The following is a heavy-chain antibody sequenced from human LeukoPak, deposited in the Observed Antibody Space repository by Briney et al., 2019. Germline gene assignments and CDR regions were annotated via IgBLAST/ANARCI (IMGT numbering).Heavy chain of an antibody. CDR3: AKTPLLWFGESFDY. CDR1: GFTFSSYA. V-gene: IGHV3-23*01. CDR2: ISGSGGST. J-gene: IGHJ4*02. Sequence: GGSLRLSCAASGFTFSSYAMSWVRQAPGKGLEWVSGISGSGGSTYYADSVKGRFTISRDNSKNTLYLQMNSLRAEDTAVYYCAKTPLLWFGESFDYWGQGTLVTVSS. D-gene: IGHD3-10*01.